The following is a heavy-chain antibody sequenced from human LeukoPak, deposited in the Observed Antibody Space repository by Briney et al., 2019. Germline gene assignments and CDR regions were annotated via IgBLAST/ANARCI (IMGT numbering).Heavy chain of an antibody. CDR3: ARDGALTVGSFDI. V-gene: IGHV3-7*04. CDR2: IKEDGSLR. Sequence: PGGSLRLSCAASGFTFSSTWMTWVRQAPRKGLEWVANIKEDGSLRDYVDSVKGRFTIFRDNAKNSLYLQMNSLRHEDTAVYYCARDGALTVGSFDIWGQGTMVTVSS. CDR1: GFTFSSTW. J-gene: IGHJ3*02. D-gene: IGHD1-26*01.